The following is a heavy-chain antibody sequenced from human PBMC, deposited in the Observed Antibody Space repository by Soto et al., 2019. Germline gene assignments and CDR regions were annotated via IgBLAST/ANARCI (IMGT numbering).Heavy chain of an antibody. CDR3: ARGSEQLWSTRISNSWFDP. Sequence: GGSLRLSCAASGFTFSSYEMNWVRQAPGKGLEWVSYISSSGSTIYYADSVKGRFSISRDNAKNSLYLQMNSLRAEDTAVYYCARGSEQLWSTRISNSWFDPWGQGTLVTVSS. V-gene: IGHV3-48*03. CDR2: ISSSGSTI. J-gene: IGHJ5*02. D-gene: IGHD5-18*01. CDR1: GFTFSSYE.